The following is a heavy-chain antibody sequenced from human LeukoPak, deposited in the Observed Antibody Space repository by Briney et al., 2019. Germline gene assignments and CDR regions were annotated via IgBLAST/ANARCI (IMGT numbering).Heavy chain of an antibody. CDR2: ISAYNGNT. CDR1: GYTFTSYG. Sequence: ASVTVSCKASGYTFTSYGISWVRQAPGQGLEWMGWISAYNGNTNYAQKLQGRVTMTTDTSTSTAYMELRSLRSDDTAVYYCARAPGSSGWYYYYYMDVWGKGTTVTVSS. D-gene: IGHD6-19*01. J-gene: IGHJ6*03. V-gene: IGHV1-18*01. CDR3: ARAPGSSGWYYYYYMDV.